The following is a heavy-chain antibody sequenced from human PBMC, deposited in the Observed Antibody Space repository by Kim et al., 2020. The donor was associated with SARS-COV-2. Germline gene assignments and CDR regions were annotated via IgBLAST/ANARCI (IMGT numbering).Heavy chain of an antibody. Sequence: GGSLRLSCAASGFTFSNAWMSWVRQAPGKGLEWVGRIKSKTDGGTTDYAAPVKGRFTISRDDSKNTLYLQMNSLKTEDTAVYYCTTNIIRGSGSYSVVVYYYYGMDVWGQGTTVTVSS. CDR3: TTNIIRGSGSYSVVVYYYYGMDV. V-gene: IGHV3-15*01. J-gene: IGHJ6*02. D-gene: IGHD3-10*01. CDR2: IKSKTDGGTT. CDR1: GFTFSNAW.